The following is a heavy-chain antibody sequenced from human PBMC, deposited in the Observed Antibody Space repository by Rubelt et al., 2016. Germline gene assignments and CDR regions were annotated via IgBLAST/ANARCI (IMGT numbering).Heavy chain of an antibody. CDR1: GFTFSSYA. CDR3: ARNWGRLFYFDY. D-gene: IGHD7-27*01. V-gene: IGHV3-23*01. CDR2: ISGSGGST. J-gene: IGHJ4*02. Sequence: SGFTFSSYAMSWVRQAPGKGLEWVSGISGSGGSTHHADSVKGRFTISRDNAKESLYLQMNSLRAEDTAVYYCARNWGRLFYFDYWGQGTLVTVSS.